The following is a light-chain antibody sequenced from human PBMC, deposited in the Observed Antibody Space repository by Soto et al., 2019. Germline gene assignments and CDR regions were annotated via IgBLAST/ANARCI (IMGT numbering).Light chain of an antibody. CDR1: SSDVGGYNY. Sequence: QSVLTQPASVSGSPGQSITISCTGTSSDVGGYNYVSWYQQHVGKAPKLMIYEVTNRPSGVSNRFSGSKSGNTASLTISGLQAEDEAYYYCSSFTSSSTLPYVFGTGTKVTVL. J-gene: IGLJ1*01. V-gene: IGLV2-14*01. CDR2: EVT. CDR3: SSFTSSSTLPYV.